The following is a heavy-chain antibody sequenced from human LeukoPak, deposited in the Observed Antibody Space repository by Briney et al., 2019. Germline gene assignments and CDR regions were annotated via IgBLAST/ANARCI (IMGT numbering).Heavy chain of an antibody. J-gene: IGHJ4*02. Sequence: GSLRLSCAASGFTFSNAWMSWVRQAPGKGLEWVGNIFYSGSTYYSPSLKSRVTISLDTSRNQFSLKLSSVTAADTAVYYCARRTTYFGWIPSESPSCFDYWGQGTLVTVSS. V-gene: IGHV4-4*02. D-gene: IGHD3-9*01. CDR3: ARRTTYFGWIPSESPSCFDY. CDR1: GFTFSNAW. CDR2: IFYSGST.